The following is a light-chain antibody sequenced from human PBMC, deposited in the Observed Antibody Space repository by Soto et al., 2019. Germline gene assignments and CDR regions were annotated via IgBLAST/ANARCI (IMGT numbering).Light chain of an antibody. J-gene: IGKJ5*01. CDR3: QQSYSTPT. CDR2: AAY. Sequence: DIQMTQSPSSLYASVGDRVTITCRASQSISSYLNWYQQKPGKAPKLLIYAAYSLQSGVPSRFSGSGSGTDFTLTISSLQPEDFATYDCQQSYSTPTFGQGTRLEIK. CDR1: QSISSY. V-gene: IGKV1-39*01.